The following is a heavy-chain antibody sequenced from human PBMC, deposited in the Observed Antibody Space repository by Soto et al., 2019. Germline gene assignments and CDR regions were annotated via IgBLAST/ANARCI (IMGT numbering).Heavy chain of an antibody. CDR1: GFTFSSYA. V-gene: IGHV3-30-3*01. CDR2: ISYDGSNK. D-gene: IGHD1-1*01. J-gene: IGHJ6*02. CDR3: ARDRVSSRWRSRTGYYYYYGMDV. Sequence: GGSLRLSCAASGFTFSSYAMHWVRQAPGKGLEWVAVISYDGSNKYYADPVKGRFTISRDNSKNTLYLQMNSLRAEDTAVYYCARDRVSSRWRSRTGYYYYYGMDVWGQGTTVTVSS.